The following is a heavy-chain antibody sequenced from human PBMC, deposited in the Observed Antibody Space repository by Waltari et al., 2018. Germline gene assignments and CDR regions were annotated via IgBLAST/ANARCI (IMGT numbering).Heavy chain of an antibody. CDR2: INSDGNST. Sequence: EVQLVESGGNLVQPGGSLRLSCAASGFTFSNYWMPWVRQAPGKGLVWVSRINSDGNSTTYADSVKGRFTISRDNAKNTLYLQMNSLRAEDTAVYYCARWLGGANYFDYWGQGTLVTVSS. D-gene: IGHD3-16*01. V-gene: IGHV3-74*01. J-gene: IGHJ4*02. CDR3: ARWLGGANYFDY. CDR1: GFTFSNYW.